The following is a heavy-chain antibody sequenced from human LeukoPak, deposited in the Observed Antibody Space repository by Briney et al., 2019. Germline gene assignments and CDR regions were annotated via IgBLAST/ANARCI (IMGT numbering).Heavy chain of an antibody. V-gene: IGHV1-2*02. J-gene: IGHJ5*02. CDR2: INPNSGGT. CDR1: GYTFTGYY. Sequence: VASVKVSCKASGYTFTGYYMHWVRQAPGQGLEWMGWINPNSGGTNYAQKFQGRVTMTRDTSISTAYMELSRLGSDDTAVYYCARDPFLSNIVVVPAATNWFDPWGQGTLVTVSS. D-gene: IGHD2-2*01. CDR3: ARDPFLSNIVVVPAATNWFDP.